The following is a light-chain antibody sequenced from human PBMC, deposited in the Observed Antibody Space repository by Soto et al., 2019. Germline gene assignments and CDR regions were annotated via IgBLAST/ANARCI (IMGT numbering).Light chain of an antibody. J-gene: IGKJ3*01. Sequence: DIQMTQSPSSLSASVGDRVTITCRASQSISSYLNWYQQKPGNAPNLLIYAASSLQSGVPSKFSGSGSGTDFTLTIRSLQPEDFATYYCQQSYSSPFTFGPGTKVDIK. CDR2: AAS. CDR3: QQSYSSPFT. CDR1: QSISSY. V-gene: IGKV1-39*01.